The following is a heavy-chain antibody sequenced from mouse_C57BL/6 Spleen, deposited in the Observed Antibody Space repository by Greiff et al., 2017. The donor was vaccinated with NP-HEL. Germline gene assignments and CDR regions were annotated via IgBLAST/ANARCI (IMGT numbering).Heavy chain of an antibody. Sequence: EVKLVESGEGLVKPGGSLKLSCAASGFTFSSYAMSWVRQTPEKRLEWVAYISSGGDYIYYADTVKGRFTISRDNARNTLYLQMSSLKSEDTAMYYCTRDRDGYGDFDYWGQGTTLTVSS. CDR1: GFTFSSYA. CDR2: ISSGGDYI. V-gene: IGHV5-9-1*02. J-gene: IGHJ2*01. D-gene: IGHD2-3*01. CDR3: TRDRDGYGDFDY.